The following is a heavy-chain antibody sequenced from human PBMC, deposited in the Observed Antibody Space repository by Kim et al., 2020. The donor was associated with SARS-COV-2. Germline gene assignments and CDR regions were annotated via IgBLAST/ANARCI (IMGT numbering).Heavy chain of an antibody. CDR1: GYSFTSYW. J-gene: IGHJ5*02. Sequence: GESLKISCKGSGYSFTSYWISWVRQMPGKGLEWMGRIDPSDSYTNYSPSFQGHVTISADKSISTAYLQWSSLKASDTAMYYCARGFLVRGAGPNWFDPWGQGTLVTVSS. V-gene: IGHV5-10-1*01. CDR2: IDPSDSYT. CDR3: ARGFLVRGAGPNWFDP. D-gene: IGHD3-10*01.